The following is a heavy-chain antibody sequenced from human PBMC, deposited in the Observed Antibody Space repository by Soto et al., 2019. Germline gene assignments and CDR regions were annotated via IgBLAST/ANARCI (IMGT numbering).Heavy chain of an antibody. D-gene: IGHD3-22*01. CDR2: IYPGDSDT. J-gene: IGHJ4*02. CDR1: GYSFTSYW. V-gene: IGHV5-51*01. CDR3: AKLTYYDSSGYYPYFDY. Sequence: GESLKISCKGSGYSFTSYWIGWVRQMPGKGLELMGIIYPGDSDTRYSPSFQGQVTISADKSISTAYLQWSSLKASDTAMYYCAKLTYYDSSGYYPYFDYWGQGTLVTVSS.